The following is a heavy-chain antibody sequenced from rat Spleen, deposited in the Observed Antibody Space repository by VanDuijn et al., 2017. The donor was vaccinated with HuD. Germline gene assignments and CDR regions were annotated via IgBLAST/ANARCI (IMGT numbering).Heavy chain of an antibody. CDR2: ISTGGGNT. CDR1: GFTFNNYW. J-gene: IGHJ3*01. Sequence: VHVKESGPGLVQPSQTLSLKCAVSGFTFNNYWMTWIRQAPGKGLEWVASISTGGGNTYYRDSVKGRFTISRDNAKSTLYLQMDSLRSEDTATYYCATPYDGYYHADWFAYWGQGTLVTVSS. V-gene: IGHV5-25*01. D-gene: IGHD1-12*03. CDR3: ATPYDGYYHADWFAY.